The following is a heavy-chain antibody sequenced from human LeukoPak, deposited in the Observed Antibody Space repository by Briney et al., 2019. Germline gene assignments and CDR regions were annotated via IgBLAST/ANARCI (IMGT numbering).Heavy chain of an antibody. D-gene: IGHD3-10*01. CDR1: GGSINSSTYY. CDR2: IFYSGST. Sequence: SETLSLTCTVSGGSINSSTYYWAWIRQPPGKGLEWIGTIFYSGSTYYNLSLKSRVSMSVDTSKNQFSLKLSSVTAADTAVYYCARLIRVLWFGKLLDWFDPWGQGTLVTVSS. CDR3: ARLIRVLWFGKLLDWFDP. J-gene: IGHJ5*02. V-gene: IGHV4-39*01.